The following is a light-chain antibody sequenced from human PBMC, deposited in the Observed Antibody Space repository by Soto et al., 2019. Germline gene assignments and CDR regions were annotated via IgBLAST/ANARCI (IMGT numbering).Light chain of an antibody. J-gene: IGLJ1*01. V-gene: IGLV2-11*01. Sequence: QSVLTQPRSVSGSPGQSVTISCTGTSSDVGGYNYVSWYQQHPGKAPKLMIYDVSKRPSGVPDRFSGSKSGNTASLTISGLQAEDEADYHCCSYAGSHTYVFGSGTKLTVL. CDR1: SSDVGGYNY. CDR2: DVS. CDR3: CSYAGSHTYV.